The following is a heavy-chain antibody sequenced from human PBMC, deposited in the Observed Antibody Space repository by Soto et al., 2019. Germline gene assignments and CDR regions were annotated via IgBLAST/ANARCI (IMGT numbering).Heavy chain of an antibody. Sequence: TLSLTCAVYGGSFSGYYWSWIRQPPGKGLEWIGEINHSGSTNYNPSLKSRVTISVDTSKNQFSLKLSSVTAADTAVYYCARGRVSITMVRGLHRFDYWGQGTLVTVSS. CDR1: GGSFSGYY. V-gene: IGHV4-34*01. CDR2: INHSGST. J-gene: IGHJ4*02. CDR3: ARGRVSITMVRGLHRFDY. D-gene: IGHD3-10*01.